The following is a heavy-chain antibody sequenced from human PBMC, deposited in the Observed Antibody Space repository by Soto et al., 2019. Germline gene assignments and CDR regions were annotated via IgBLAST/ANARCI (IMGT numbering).Heavy chain of an antibody. CDR3: ASPYSSGWSGHYYYGMDV. CDR2: IIPIFGTA. J-gene: IGHJ6*02. V-gene: IGHV1-69*13. Sequence: ASVKVSCKASGGTFSSYAISWVRQAPGQGLEWMGGIIPIFGTANYAQKFQGRVTITADESTSTAYTELSSLRSEDTAVYYCASPYSSGWSGHYYYGMDVWGQGTTVTVSS. CDR1: GGTFSSYA. D-gene: IGHD6-19*01.